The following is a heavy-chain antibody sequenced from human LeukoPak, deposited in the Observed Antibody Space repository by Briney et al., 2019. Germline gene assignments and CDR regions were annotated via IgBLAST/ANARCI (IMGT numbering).Heavy chain of an antibody. D-gene: IGHD5-12*01. CDR1: GFTFSSYS. CDR3: ARGMSSGYDFDY. CDR2: ISSSSSYI. Sequence: GGSLRLSCAASGFTFSSYSMNWVRQAPGKGLEWVSSISSSSSYIYYADSVKGRFTISRDNAKNSLYLQMNSLRAEDAAVYYCARGMSSGYDFDYWGQGTLVTVSS. V-gene: IGHV3-21*01. J-gene: IGHJ4*02.